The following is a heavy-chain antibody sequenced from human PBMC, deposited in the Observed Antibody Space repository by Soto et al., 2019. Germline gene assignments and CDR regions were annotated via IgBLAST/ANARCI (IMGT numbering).Heavy chain of an antibody. CDR3: ARGSVLRYFDWLTGNGMDV. Sequence: KVSCNASGYTFTGYYMHWVRQAPGQGLEWMGWINPNSGGTNYAQKFQGWVTMTRDTSISTAYMELSRLRSDDTAVYYCARGSVLRYFDWLTGNGMDVWGQGTTVTVSS. J-gene: IGHJ6*02. CDR1: GYTFTGYY. V-gene: IGHV1-2*04. CDR2: INPNSGGT. D-gene: IGHD3-9*01.